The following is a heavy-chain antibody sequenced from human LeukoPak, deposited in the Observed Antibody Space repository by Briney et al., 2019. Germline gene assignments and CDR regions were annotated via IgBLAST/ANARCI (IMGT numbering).Heavy chain of an antibody. CDR2: IYYSGST. J-gene: IGHJ4*02. CDR1: GGSISSGGYY. Sequence: SETLSLTCTVSGGSISSGGYYWSWLRQHPGKGLEWIGYIYYSGSTYYNPSLKSRVTISVDTSKNQFSLKLSSVTAADTAVYYCAREFDCSGGSCYDYWGQGTLVTVSS. CDR3: AREFDCSGGSCYDY. V-gene: IGHV4-31*03. D-gene: IGHD2-15*01.